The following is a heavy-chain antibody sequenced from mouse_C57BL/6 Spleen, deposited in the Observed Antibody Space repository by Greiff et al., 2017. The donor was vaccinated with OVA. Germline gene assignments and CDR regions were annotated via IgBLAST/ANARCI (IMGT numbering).Heavy chain of an antibody. V-gene: IGHV1-42*01. CDR1: GYSFTGYY. D-gene: IGHD1-1*01. Sequence: EVQLVESGPELVKPGASVKISCKASGYSFTGYYMNWVKQSPEKSLEWIGEINPSTGGTTYNQKFKAKATLTVDKSSSTAYMQLKSLTSEDSAVYYCARSHYYGSSPFAYWGQGTLVTVSA. CDR2: INPSTGGT. J-gene: IGHJ3*01. CDR3: ARSHYYGSSPFAY.